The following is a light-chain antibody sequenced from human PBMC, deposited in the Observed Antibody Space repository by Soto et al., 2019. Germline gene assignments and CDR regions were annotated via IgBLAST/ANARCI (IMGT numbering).Light chain of an antibody. Sequence: IWMTQSPSLLSSSTGDIVTITCRASQDIRKDLAWYQQKPGKAPQILIYGASTLQTGVASRFSGSGSATDFTLTISSLQPEDSAAYYCLQDYNYPFTFGQGTKVDIK. CDR3: LQDYNYPFT. J-gene: IGKJ2*01. CDR1: QDIRKD. CDR2: GAS. V-gene: IGKV1-6*01.